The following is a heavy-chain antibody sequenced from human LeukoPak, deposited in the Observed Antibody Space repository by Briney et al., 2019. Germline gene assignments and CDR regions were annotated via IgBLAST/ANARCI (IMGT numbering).Heavy chain of an antibody. Sequence: SETLSLTCTVSGGSISSSSYYWGWIRQPPGKGLEWIGSIYYSGSTYYNPSLKGRVTISVDTSKNQFSLKLSSVTAADTAVYYCARTATSRYSSGWSDAFDIWGQGTMVTVSS. CDR1: GGSISSSSYY. V-gene: IGHV4-39*07. CDR3: ARTATSRYSSGWSDAFDI. D-gene: IGHD6-19*01. J-gene: IGHJ3*02. CDR2: IYYSGST.